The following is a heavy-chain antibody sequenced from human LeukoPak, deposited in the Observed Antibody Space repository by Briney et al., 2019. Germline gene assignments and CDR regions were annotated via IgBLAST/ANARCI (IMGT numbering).Heavy chain of an antibody. CDR3: ARDYTMVRGAAGYYFDY. Sequence: SVKVSFKASGGTFSSYAISWVRQAPGQGLEWMGGIIPIFGTANYAQKFQGRVTITADESTSTAYMELSSLRSEDTAVYYCARDYTMVRGAAGYYFDYWGQGTLVTVSS. D-gene: IGHD3-10*01. CDR2: IIPIFGTA. J-gene: IGHJ4*02. V-gene: IGHV1-69*13. CDR1: GGTFSSYA.